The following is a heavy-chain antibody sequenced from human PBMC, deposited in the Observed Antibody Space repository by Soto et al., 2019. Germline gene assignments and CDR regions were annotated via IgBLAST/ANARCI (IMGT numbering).Heavy chain of an antibody. J-gene: IGHJ6*03. CDR3: ARVMTTVTDYYYYYMDV. Sequence: GGSLRLSCAASGFTLSSYAMSWVRQAPGKGLEWVSSISGSGGTTYYADSVKGRFTISRDTSKNTLYLEMNSLRAEDTALYHCARVMTTVTDYYYYYMDVWGKGTTVTVSS. CDR1: GFTLSSYA. V-gene: IGHV3-23*01. CDR2: ISGSGGTT. D-gene: IGHD4-4*01.